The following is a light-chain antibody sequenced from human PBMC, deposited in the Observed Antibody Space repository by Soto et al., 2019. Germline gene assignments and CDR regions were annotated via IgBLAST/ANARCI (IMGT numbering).Light chain of an antibody. CDR3: QQYGSSSFA. CDR2: GSF. V-gene: IGKV3-20*01. J-gene: IGKJ3*01. Sequence: ENVLTQSPGTLSVSPGERVTLSCRARQSISNTYLAWYQKKPGQAPRLLLYGSFNRATGIPDRFSGSGSGTDFTPTISRLEPEDCAFYYCQQYGSSSFAFGPGTKVEIK. CDR1: QSISNTY.